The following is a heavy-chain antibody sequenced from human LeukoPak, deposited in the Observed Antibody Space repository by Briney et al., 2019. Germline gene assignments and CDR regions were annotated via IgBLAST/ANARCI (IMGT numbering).Heavy chain of an antibody. D-gene: IGHD2-15*01. V-gene: IGHV3-48*03. Sequence: GGSLRLSCAASGFTFNNHEMNWIRRAPGKGLEWVSYIGNSGRDIYYADSVKGRFTISRGDGDDSLLLQMNSMRAEDTAVYYCASGGYCSGGTCYWLTAFDIWGQGTVVTSPS. CDR2: IGNSGRDI. J-gene: IGHJ3*02. CDR3: ASGGYCSGGTCYWLTAFDI. CDR1: GFTFNNHE.